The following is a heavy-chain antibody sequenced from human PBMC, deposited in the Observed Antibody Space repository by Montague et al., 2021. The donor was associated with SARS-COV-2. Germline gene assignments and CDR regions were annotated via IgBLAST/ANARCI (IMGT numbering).Heavy chain of an antibody. D-gene: IGHD2-2*01. CDR3: ARGGRGTSYYWEY. CDR2: IDRDGYEV. J-gene: IGHJ4*02. CDR1: RFSFSSYR. Sequence: LRLSCAASRFSFSSYRMTWIRQAPGKGPEWVATIDRDGYEVYYVDSVKGRFTISRDNARNSLYLQLTSLRGEDTAVYYCARGGRGTSYYWEYWGQGTLVTVSS. V-gene: IGHV3-7*01.